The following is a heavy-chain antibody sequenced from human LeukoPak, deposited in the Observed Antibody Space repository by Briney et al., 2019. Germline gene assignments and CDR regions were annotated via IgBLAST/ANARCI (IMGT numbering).Heavy chain of an antibody. CDR3: ARDFPLDTAMVTGPLGWYFDL. Sequence: SETLSLTCTVSGGSISSSSYYWGWIRQPPGKGLEWIGSIYYSGSTYYNPSLKSRVTISVDTSKNQFSLKLSSVTAADTAVYYCARDFPLDTAMVTGPLGWYFDLWGRGTLVTVSS. CDR2: IYYSGST. V-gene: IGHV4-39*07. J-gene: IGHJ2*01. CDR1: GGSISSSSYY. D-gene: IGHD5-18*01.